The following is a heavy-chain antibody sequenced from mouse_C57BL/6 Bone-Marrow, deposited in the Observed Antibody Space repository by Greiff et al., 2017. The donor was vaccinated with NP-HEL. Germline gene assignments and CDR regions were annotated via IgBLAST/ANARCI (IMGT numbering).Heavy chain of an antibody. V-gene: IGHV3-6*01. Sequence: EVQVVESGPGLVKPSQSLSLTCSVTGYSITSGYYWNWIRQFPGNQLVWMGYISYDGSNNYNPPLKNRISITSDTAKNKYFLKLNSGTTEDTATYYCEGDDGYPWYFDVWGTGTTVTVSS. D-gene: IGHD2-3*01. CDR2: ISYDGSN. CDR1: GYSITSGYY. CDR3: EGDDGYPWYFDV. J-gene: IGHJ1*03.